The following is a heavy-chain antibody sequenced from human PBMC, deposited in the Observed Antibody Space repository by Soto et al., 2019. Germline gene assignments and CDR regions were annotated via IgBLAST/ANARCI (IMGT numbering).Heavy chain of an antibody. V-gene: IGHV3-30*18. Sequence: QVQLVESGGGVVQPGRSLRLSCAASGFTFSRSGMHWVRQAPGKGLEWVAVISYDASKEYYGDSVKGRFTISRDNSKNTLYLQMNSLRVEDTAVYYCAKDLYYGSGSVFGGAFWGQGTTVTVSS. D-gene: IGHD3-10*01. J-gene: IGHJ6*02. CDR1: GFTFSRSG. CDR3: AKDLYYGSGSVFGGAF. CDR2: ISYDASKE.